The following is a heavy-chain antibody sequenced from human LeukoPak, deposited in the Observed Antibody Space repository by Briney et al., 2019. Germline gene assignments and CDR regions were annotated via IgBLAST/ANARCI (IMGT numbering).Heavy chain of an antibody. V-gene: IGHV3-69-1*01. D-gene: IGHD2-15*01. CDR1: GFPFNTYP. J-gene: IGHJ4*02. Sequence: GGSLRLSCAASGFPFNTYPMNWVRQAPGKGLEWISHIRDSGTTDYADSVKGRFTISRDNAKNSLYLQLSSLRAEDTAVYYCARDRWELLRSVDYWGQGTLVTVSS. CDR3: ARDRWELLRSVDY. CDR2: IRDSGTT.